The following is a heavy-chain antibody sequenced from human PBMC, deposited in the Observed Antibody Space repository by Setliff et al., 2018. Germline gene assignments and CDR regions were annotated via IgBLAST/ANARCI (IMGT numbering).Heavy chain of an antibody. V-gene: IGHV1-46*01. J-gene: IGHJ4*02. CDR1: GYTLTSYY. CDR2: FNPGDSTS. D-gene: IGHD6-13*01. Sequence: ASVKVSCKASGYTLTSYYIHWLRQAPGQGPEWMGIFNPGDSTSSSVETFQGRVTMTGDTSTNTVYMELSSLRSEDTAVYYCARGGLAAAGRKGVFEHWGQGSLVTVSS. CDR3: ARGGLAAAGRKGVFEH.